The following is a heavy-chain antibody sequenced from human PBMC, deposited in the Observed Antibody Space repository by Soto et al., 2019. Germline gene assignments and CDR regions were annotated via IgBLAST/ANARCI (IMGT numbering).Heavy chain of an antibody. CDR1: GFTFDDYA. D-gene: IGHD3-3*01. Sequence: EVQLVESGGGLVQPGRSLRLSCAASGFTFDDYAMHWVRQAPGKGLEWVSGISWNSGSIGYADSVKGRFTISRDNAKNSLYLQMNRLRAEDTALYYCAKDAPRYDFNPNYYMDVWGKGTTVTVSS. V-gene: IGHV3-9*01. J-gene: IGHJ6*03. CDR3: AKDAPRYDFNPNYYMDV. CDR2: ISWNSGSI.